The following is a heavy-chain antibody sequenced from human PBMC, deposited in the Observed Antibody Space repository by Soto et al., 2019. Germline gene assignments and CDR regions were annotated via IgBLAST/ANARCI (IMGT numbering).Heavy chain of an antibody. CDR2: IYWDNDN. CDR1: GFSLSTRGVG. J-gene: IGHJ4*02. CDR3: VRLSGSLDY. D-gene: IGHD1-26*01. V-gene: IGHV2-5*02. Sequence: QITLKESGPTLVKPTQTLTLTCSFSGFSLSTRGVGVGWIRQPPGKALEWLAVIYWDNDNRYSPSLKSRLSITKDTSKNQVVLTMTTMDPVDTATYYCVRLSGSLDYWGQGTLVTVSS.